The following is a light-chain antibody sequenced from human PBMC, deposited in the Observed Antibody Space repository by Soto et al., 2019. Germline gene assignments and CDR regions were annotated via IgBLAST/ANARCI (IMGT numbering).Light chain of an antibody. CDR1: QSVSSN. J-gene: IGKJ1*01. V-gene: IGKV3-15*01. Sequence: EIVMTPSPATLSVSPGERATLSCRASQSVSSNLAWYQQKPGQAPRLLIYGAPTRATGIPASFSGSGSGTQFTLTISRLQYEDFAVYYCQQHNNWLTWTFGQGTKVEIK. CDR3: QQHNNWLTWT. CDR2: GAP.